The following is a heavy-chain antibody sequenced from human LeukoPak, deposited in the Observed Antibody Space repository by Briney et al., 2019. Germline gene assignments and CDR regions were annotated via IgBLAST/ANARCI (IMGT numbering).Heavy chain of an antibody. V-gene: IGHV3-9*01. CDR3: AIIVDTAMVPPFDY. J-gene: IGHJ4*02. CDR1: GFTFDDYA. CDR2: ISWNSGNI. Sequence: GGSLRLSRAASGFTFDDYAMHWVRQAPGKGLEWVSGISWNSGNIGYADSVKGRFTISRDNAKNSLYLQMNSLRAEDTAFYYCAIIVDTAMVPPFDYWGQGTLVTVSS. D-gene: IGHD5-18*01.